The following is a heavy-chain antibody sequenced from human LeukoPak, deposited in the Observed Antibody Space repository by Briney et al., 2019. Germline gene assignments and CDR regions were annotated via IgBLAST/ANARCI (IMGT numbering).Heavy chain of an antibody. Sequence: GGSLRLSCAASGFTVSSNHMSWVRQAPGKGLEWVSVIYSGDNTYYADSVRGRFTISRDNPKNTLYLQMNSLRAEDTAVYYCARGGGTAREEYTWFDPWGQGTLVTVSS. CDR1: GFTVSSNH. D-gene: IGHD5-18*01. V-gene: IGHV3-53*01. CDR3: ARGGGTAREEYTWFDP. CDR2: IYSGDNT. J-gene: IGHJ5*02.